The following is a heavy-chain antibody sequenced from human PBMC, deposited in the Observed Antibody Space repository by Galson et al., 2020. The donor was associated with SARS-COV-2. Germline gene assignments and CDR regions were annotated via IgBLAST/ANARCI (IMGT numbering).Heavy chain of an antibody. J-gene: IGHJ6*03. Sequence: ASVKVSCKASGYTFTSYYMHWVRQAPGQGLEWMGIINPSGGSTSYAQKFQGRVTMTRDTSTSTVYMELSSLRSEDTAVYYCARDRADTAMVFSWFGELYYYYMDVWGKGTTVTVSS. CDR3: ARDRADTAMVFSWFGELYYYYMDV. D-gene: IGHD5-18*01. CDR1: GYTFTSYY. V-gene: IGHV1-46*01. CDR2: INPSGGST.